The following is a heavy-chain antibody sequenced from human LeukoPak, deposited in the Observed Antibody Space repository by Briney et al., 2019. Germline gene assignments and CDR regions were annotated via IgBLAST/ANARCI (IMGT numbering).Heavy chain of an antibody. V-gene: IGHV1-2*02. CDR3: ARGGHYYSYSVDV. Sequence: GASVKVSCKASGYSFTDYYMHWVRQAPGQGLESMGWINPDSGGTNYPQKFQGRVTMTGDTSISTAYMELSRLRSDDTAVYYCARGGHYYSYSVDVWGKGTTVTVSS. J-gene: IGHJ6*03. CDR1: GYSFTDYY. CDR2: INPDSGGT.